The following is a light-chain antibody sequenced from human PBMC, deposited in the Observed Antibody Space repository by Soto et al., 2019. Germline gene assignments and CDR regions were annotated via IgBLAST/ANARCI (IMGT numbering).Light chain of an antibody. CDR3: QQYNSYST. J-gene: IGKJ1*01. V-gene: IGKV1-5*01. Sequence: DIHMTQSPSSLSAPVGNIFTITCRASQAFAGWLAWYQQKAGKAPKLLIYDASSLESGVPSSLSGSASGTEFTLTISSMQPDDFATYYCQQYNSYSTFGHGTKVDIK. CDR1: QAFAGW. CDR2: DAS.